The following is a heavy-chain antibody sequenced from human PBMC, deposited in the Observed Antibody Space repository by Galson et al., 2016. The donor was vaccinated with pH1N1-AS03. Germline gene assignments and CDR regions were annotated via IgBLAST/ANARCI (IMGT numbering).Heavy chain of an antibody. CDR1: GFSFSSFG. J-gene: IGHJ4*02. CDR2: IWYDGSNK. Sequence: SLRLSCAAPGFSFSSFGMHWVRQAPGKGLEWVAVIWYDGSNKYYADSVKGRFTISRDNTKNTLYLQMNILRVEDTAVYFCARGRGYGQYYFDYWGQGTLVTVSS. D-gene: IGHD3-10*01. CDR3: ARGRGYGQYYFDY. V-gene: IGHV3-33*01.